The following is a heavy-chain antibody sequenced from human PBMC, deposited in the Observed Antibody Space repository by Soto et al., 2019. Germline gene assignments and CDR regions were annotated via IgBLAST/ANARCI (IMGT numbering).Heavy chain of an antibody. V-gene: IGHV1-69*01. J-gene: IGHJ4*02. CDR3: ARPQDLSFYERGHPPSLNC. CDR1: GDTFNIYA. CDR2: IIPISPTR. Sequence: QVQLVQSGAEVKKPGSSVKVSCKASGDTFNIYAINWVRQAPGHGLEWMGGIIPISPTRNHTQKFQGRLTMTADDSTHTAHMELNNLGSDDTAVYYCARPQDLSFYERGHPPSLNCWGQGTVVTVSS. D-gene: IGHD2-2*01.